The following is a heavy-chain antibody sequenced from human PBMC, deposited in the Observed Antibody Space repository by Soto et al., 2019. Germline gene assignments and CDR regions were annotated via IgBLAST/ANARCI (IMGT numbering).Heavy chain of an antibody. D-gene: IGHD5-12*01. Sequence: ASVKVSCKASGGTFSSYAISWVRQAPGQGLEWMGGIIPIFGTANYAQKFQGRVTITADESTSTAYMELSSLRSEDTAVYYCASSGLRDGYNFDWFDPWGQGTLVTVSS. CDR1: GGTFSSYA. V-gene: IGHV1-69*13. J-gene: IGHJ5*02. CDR3: ASSGLRDGYNFDWFDP. CDR2: IIPIFGTA.